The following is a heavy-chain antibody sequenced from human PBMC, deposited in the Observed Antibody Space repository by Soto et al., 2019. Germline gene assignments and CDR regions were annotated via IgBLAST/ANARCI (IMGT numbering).Heavy chain of an antibody. CDR2: INHSGST. V-gene: IGHV4-34*02. D-gene: IGHD6-19*01. CDR3: ARGQWLPRGEY. Sequence: QVQLQQWGAGLLKPSETLSLTCAVHGGSFSGFLWTWIRQPPGKGLEWIGEINHSGSTNYNPSLKSRVTISVDTSENQFSLRLTSVTAADTAVYYCARGQWLPRGEYWGQGTLVTVSS. CDR1: GGSFSGFL. J-gene: IGHJ4*02.